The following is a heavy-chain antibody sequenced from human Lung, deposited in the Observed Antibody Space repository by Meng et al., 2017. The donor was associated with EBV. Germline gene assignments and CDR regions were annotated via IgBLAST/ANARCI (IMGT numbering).Heavy chain of an antibody. Sequence: RPRESGLRLVTPACALSLSCSVSVGSISTSGSDWGWIPPPPGKGLEWIGRIGHSGITYYTPSLKSRVTVSIDTSKSQFSLKLTSVTAADTAVYYCVRSSGWVRTGFDPWGQGTLVTVSS. CDR3: VRSSGWVRTGFDP. V-gene: IGHV4-39*01. CDR1: VGSISTSGSD. J-gene: IGHJ5*02. D-gene: IGHD6-19*01. CDR2: IGHSGIT.